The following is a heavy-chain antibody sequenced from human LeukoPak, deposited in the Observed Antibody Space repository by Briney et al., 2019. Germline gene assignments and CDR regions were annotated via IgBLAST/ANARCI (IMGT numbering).Heavy chain of an antibody. D-gene: IGHD6-19*01. CDR1: GGSISSYY. Sequence: PSETLSLTCTVSGGSISSYYWSWIRQPPGKGLEWIAYIYYSGSTDYNPSLKSRVTISVDTSKNQFSLKLSSVTAADTAVYYCARGVTGGWYGDFQHWGQGTLVTVSS. V-gene: IGHV4-59*01. CDR3: ARGVTGGWYGDFQH. J-gene: IGHJ1*01. CDR2: IYYSGST.